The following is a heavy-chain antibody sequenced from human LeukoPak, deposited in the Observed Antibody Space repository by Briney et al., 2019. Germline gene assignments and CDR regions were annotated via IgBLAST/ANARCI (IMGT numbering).Heavy chain of an antibody. V-gene: IGHV4-38-2*02. Sequence: SETLSLTCTVSVYSISHGFFWAWIRQPPGGGLEWIGSLYHSGTTYYNTSLKSRISTSVETAKNKFSLKLRLVTAADTAVYYCARVEVPRDINDWYFDLWGRGTLVTVSS. D-gene: IGHD2-15*01. CDR1: VYSISHGFF. CDR2: LYHSGTT. CDR3: ARVEVPRDINDWYFDL. J-gene: IGHJ2*01.